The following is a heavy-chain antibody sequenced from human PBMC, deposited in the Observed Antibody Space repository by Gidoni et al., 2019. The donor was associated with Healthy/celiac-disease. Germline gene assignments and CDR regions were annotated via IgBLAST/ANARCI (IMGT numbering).Heavy chain of an antibody. Sequence: EVQLLESGGGLVQPGGSLRLSCAASGFTFSSYAMSWVRQAPGKGLGWFSAISGIGGSTYYADSVKGRFTISRDNSKNTLYLQMNSLRAEDTAVYYCAKEGVGGPMTTVTTGEFDPWGQGTLVTVSS. CDR2: ISGIGGST. D-gene: IGHD4-17*01. CDR1: GFTFSSYA. J-gene: IGHJ5*02. V-gene: IGHV3-23*01. CDR3: AKEGVGGPMTTVTTGEFDP.